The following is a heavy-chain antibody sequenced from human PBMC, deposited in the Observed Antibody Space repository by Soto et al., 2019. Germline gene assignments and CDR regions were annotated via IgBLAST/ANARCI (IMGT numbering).Heavy chain of an antibody. CDR3: ARDQRITLFGVVKSIVYFFDE. CDR1: GSTFDNFV. J-gene: IGHJ4*02. Sequence: GPLRLSCEVSGSTFDNFVMDWVRQAPGKGLEWVAGIWHDGSNKYYADSVKGRFTISRDNSKNKLYLQMNSLRAEDTAVYYCARDQRITLFGVVKSIVYFFDEWGQGTLVTVSS. D-gene: IGHD3-3*01. V-gene: IGHV3-33*01. CDR2: IWHDGSNK.